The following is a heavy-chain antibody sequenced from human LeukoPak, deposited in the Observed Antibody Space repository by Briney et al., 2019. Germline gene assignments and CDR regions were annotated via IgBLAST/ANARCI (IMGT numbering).Heavy chain of an antibody. CDR3: AKDLWDSSGFGDY. CDR2: IRYDGSNK. D-gene: IGHD3-22*01. V-gene: IGHV3-30*02. Sequence: GGSLRLSCAASGFTFSSYGMHWVRQAPGKGLEWVAFIRYDGSNKYYADSVKGRFTISRDNSKNTLYLQMNGLRAEDTAVYYCAKDLWDSSGFGDYWGQGTLVTVSS. J-gene: IGHJ4*02. CDR1: GFTFSSYG.